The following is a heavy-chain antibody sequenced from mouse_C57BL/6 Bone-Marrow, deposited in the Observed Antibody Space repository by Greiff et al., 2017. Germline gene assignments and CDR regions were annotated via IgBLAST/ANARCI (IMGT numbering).Heavy chain of an antibody. V-gene: IGHV2-4*01. CDR1: GFSLTSYG. CDR2: IWSGGST. Sequence: VKLQESGPGLVQPSQRLSITCTVSGFSLTSYGVHWVRQPPGKGLEWLGVIWSGGSTDYNAAFISRMSISKDNSKSQVFFKMNSLQADDTAIYYCAKNAEISVFAYWGQGTLVTVSA. J-gene: IGHJ3*01. CDR3: AKNAEISVFAY.